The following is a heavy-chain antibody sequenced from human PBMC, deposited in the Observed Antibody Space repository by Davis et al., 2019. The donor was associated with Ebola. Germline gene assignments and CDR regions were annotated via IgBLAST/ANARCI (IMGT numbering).Heavy chain of an antibody. Sequence: AASVKVSCKASGGTFSSYAISWVRQAPGQGLEWMGGIIPIFGTANYAQKLQGRVTITRDTSASTAYMELSSLRSEDTAVYYCARGRTVAGTRGLSWFDPWGQGTLVTVSS. CDR2: IIPIFGTA. V-gene: IGHV1-69*05. CDR3: ARGRTVAGTRGLSWFDP. J-gene: IGHJ5*02. D-gene: IGHD6-19*01. CDR1: GGTFSSYA.